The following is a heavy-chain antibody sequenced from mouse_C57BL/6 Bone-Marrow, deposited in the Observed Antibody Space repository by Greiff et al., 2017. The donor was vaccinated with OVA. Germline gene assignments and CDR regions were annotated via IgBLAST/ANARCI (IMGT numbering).Heavy chain of an antibody. CDR1: GYTFTSYW. V-gene: IGHV1-72*01. Sequence: QVQLQQPGAELVKPGASVKLSCKASGYTFTSYWMHWVKQRPGRGLEWIGRIDPNSGGTKYNEKFKSKATLTVDKPSSTAYMPLSSLTSEDSAVYYCARSPFITTVVRYAMDYWGQGTSVTVSS. CDR2: IDPNSGGT. CDR3: ARSPFITTVVRYAMDY. J-gene: IGHJ4*01. D-gene: IGHD1-1*01.